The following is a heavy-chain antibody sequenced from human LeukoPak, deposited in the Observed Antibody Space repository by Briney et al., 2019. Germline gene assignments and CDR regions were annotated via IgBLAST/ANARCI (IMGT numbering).Heavy chain of an antibody. D-gene: IGHD6-13*01. CDR2: MRYDGSNK. Sequence: GGSLRLSCAASGFTFSSYGMHWVRQAPGKGLEWVAFMRYDGSNKYYADSVKGRFTISRDNSKNTLYLQMNSLRAEDTAVYYCAKDEWVAAAGTALTWYYYGMDVWGQGTTVTVSS. CDR1: GFTFSSYG. V-gene: IGHV3-30*02. J-gene: IGHJ6*02. CDR3: AKDEWVAAAGTALTWYYYGMDV.